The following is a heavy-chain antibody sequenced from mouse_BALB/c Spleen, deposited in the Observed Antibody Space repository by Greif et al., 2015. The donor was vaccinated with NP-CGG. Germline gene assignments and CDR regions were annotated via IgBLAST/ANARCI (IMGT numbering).Heavy chain of an antibody. V-gene: IGHV14-3*02. CDR3: AYGYDEGCAY. Sequence: EVKLQESGAELVKPGASVKLSCTASGFNIKDTYMHWVKQRPEQGLEWIGRIDPANGNTKYDPKFQGKATITADTSSNTASLQLSSLTSEDTAVYYCAYGYDEGCAYWGQGTLVTVSA. CDR1: GFNIKDTY. J-gene: IGHJ3*01. CDR2: IDPANGNT. D-gene: IGHD2-2*01.